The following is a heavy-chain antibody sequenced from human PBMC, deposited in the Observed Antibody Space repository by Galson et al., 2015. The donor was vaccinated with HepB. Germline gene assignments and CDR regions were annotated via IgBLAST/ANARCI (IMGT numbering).Heavy chain of an antibody. CDR2: ITTDGTV. Sequence: SLRLSCAASGFTFSLYAMSWVRQAPGKGLEWVSAITTDGTVYYADSVRGRFTISRDNSKNTVYLQMNSLRVEDTAVYYCAKGPEVHSPFDILGQGTMVTVSS. V-gene: IGHV3-23*01. J-gene: IGHJ3*02. CDR1: GFTFSLYA. D-gene: IGHD1-14*01. CDR3: AKGPEVHSPFDI.